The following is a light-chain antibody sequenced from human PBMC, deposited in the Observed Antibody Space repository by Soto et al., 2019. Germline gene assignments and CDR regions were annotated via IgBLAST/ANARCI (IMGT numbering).Light chain of an antibody. J-gene: IGKJ1*01. CDR1: QSLLHSNGYNY. CDR3: RQALQTRWS. Sequence: DIVMTQSPLSLPVTPGEPASISCRSSQSLLHSNGYNYLDWYLQKPGQSPQLLIYLGSNRASGVTDRFSGSGSGTDVTVTISRVEAEDVGVYYCRQALQTRWSFGQGTKVEIK. CDR2: LGS. V-gene: IGKV2-28*01.